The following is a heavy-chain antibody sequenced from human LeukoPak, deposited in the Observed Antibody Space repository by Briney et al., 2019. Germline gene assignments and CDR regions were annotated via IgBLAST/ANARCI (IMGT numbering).Heavy chain of an antibody. CDR2: ISSSGSTI. CDR3: AKPRVGVRGWPSY. V-gene: IGHV3-11*01. Sequence: GGSLRLSRAASGFTFSDYYMSWIRQAPGKGLEWVSYISSSGSTIYYADSVKGRFTISRDNAKNSLYLQMNSLRAEDTAVYYCAKPRVGVRGWPSYWGQGTLVTVSS. D-gene: IGHD1-26*01. CDR1: GFTFSDYY. J-gene: IGHJ4*02.